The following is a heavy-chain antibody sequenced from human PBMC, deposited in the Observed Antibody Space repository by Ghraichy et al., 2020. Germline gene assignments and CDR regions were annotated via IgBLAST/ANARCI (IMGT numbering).Heavy chain of an antibody. CDR3: ARDLGGSGSYYNPTRAGGLGNGMDV. V-gene: IGHV3-53*01. J-gene: IGHJ6*02. Sequence: GGSLRLSCAASGFTVSSNYMSWVRQAPGKGLEWVSVIYSGGSTYYADSVKGRFTISRDNSKNRLDLQMNSLRAEDTAGYYCARDLGGSGSYYNPTRAGGLGNGMDVWGQGTTVTVSS. CDR1: GFTVSSNY. D-gene: IGHD3-10*01. CDR2: IYSGGST.